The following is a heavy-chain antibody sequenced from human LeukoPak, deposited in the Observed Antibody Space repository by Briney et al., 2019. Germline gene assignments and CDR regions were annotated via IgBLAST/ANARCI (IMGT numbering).Heavy chain of an antibody. J-gene: IGHJ4*02. D-gene: IGHD3-10*01. CDR3: ARVYQGVSLFDGIDY. CDR1: RFTFSNYW. CDR2: ISTSSSYI. V-gene: IGHV3-21*01. Sequence: GGSLRLSCAASRFTFSNYWMNWVRQAPGKGLEWVSSISTSSSYINYADSVKGRFTISRDNAKKSLYLQMNSLRAEDTAVYYCARVYQGVSLFDGIDYWGQGTLVTVSS.